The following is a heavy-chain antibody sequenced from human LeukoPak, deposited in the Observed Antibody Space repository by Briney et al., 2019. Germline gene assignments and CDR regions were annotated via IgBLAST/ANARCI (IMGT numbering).Heavy chain of an antibody. CDR3: ARVVLGVVGTSYDAFDI. V-gene: IGHV3-66*01. D-gene: IGHD1-26*01. CDR1: GFSVSSNY. Sequence: PGGSLRLSCAASGFSVSSNYMSWVPQAPEKGLEWVSILYSGGSPYYAESVKGRFTISRDNSRTTLFLQMNNLGAEDTAMYYCARVVLGVVGTSYDAFDIWGQGTMVTVSS. J-gene: IGHJ3*02. CDR2: LYSGGSP.